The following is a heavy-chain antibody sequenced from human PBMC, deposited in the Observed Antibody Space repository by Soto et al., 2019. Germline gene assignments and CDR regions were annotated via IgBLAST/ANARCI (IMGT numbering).Heavy chain of an antibody. CDR1: GGTFYTHT. CDR3: ARIPRYSFPTSDDLDS. D-gene: IGHD5-18*01. CDR2: ITPIYPTT. Sequence: SVKVSCKASGGTFYTHTFSWVRQAPGQGLEWMGSITPIYPTTNYAEKFQGRLTVTADGSTNTAYMELNSLTSEDTAVYYCARIPRYSFPTSDDLDSWGQGTLVTVSS. J-gene: IGHJ4*02. V-gene: IGHV1-69*13.